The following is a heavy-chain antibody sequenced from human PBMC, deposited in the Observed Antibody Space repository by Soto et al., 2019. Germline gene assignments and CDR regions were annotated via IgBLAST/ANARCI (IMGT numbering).Heavy chain of an antibody. V-gene: IGHV3-23*01. J-gene: IGHJ6*02. Sequence: LRLSCAASGFTFSSYAMSWVRQAPGKGLEWVSAISGSGGSTYYADSVKGRFTISRDNSKNTLYLQMNSLRAEDTAVYYCAKDTTIYCSSTSCYDYYYYYGMDVWGQGTTVTVSS. CDR3: AKDTTIYCSSTSCYDYYYYYGMDV. CDR1: GFTFSSYA. D-gene: IGHD2-2*01. CDR2: ISGSGGST.